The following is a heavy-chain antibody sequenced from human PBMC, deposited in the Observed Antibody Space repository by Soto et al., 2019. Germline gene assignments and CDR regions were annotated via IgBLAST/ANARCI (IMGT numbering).Heavy chain of an antibody. V-gene: IGHV3-72*01. Sequence: QPGGSLRLSCLASGFTFSDHYMDWVRQAPGKGLEWVGRSRNRANSYTTEYAASVRGRSTISRDASQNSLYLQMNSLKSEDTAVYYCARATKSYSRNYYDYWAQGALVTVSS. CDR1: GFTFSDHY. D-gene: IGHD1-26*01. CDR3: ARATKSYSRNYYDY. CDR2: SRNRANSYTT. J-gene: IGHJ4*01.